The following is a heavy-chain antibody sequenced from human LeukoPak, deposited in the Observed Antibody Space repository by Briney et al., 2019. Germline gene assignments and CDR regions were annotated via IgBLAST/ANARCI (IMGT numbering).Heavy chain of an antibody. Sequence: GASVKVSCRASGYTFTDDYMHWVRQPPGQGLEWMGWINPNGGGTHSAQKFQGRVTMTRDTSISTAYMELSRLRSDDTAVYYCAREESSGPAFDNWGQGTLVIVSS. V-gene: IGHV1-2*02. CDR3: AREESSGPAFDN. CDR2: INPNGGGT. D-gene: IGHD3-22*01. CDR1: GYTFTDDY. J-gene: IGHJ4*02.